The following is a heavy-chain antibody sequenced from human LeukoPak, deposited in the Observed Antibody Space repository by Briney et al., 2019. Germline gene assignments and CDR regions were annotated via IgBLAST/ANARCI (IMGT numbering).Heavy chain of an antibody. V-gene: IGHV3-7*03. Sequence: GGSLRLSCTSSGFIFSSHWMNWVRQAPGKGLDWVANIKQDGSQKYYVDSVKGRFTISRDNAKNSLYLQMNSLRVEDTAVYYCARLGLPDYWGQGTLVTVSS. D-gene: IGHD2-21*01. J-gene: IGHJ4*02. CDR1: GFIFSSHW. CDR2: IKQDGSQK. CDR3: ARLGLPDY.